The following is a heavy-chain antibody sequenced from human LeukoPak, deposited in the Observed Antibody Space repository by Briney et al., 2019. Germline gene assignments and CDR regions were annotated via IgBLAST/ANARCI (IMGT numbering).Heavy chain of an antibody. J-gene: IGHJ6*02. Sequence: SETLSLTCTVSGGSISSYYWSWIRQPAGKGLEWIGRIYTSGSTNYNPSLKSRVTMSVDTSKNQFSLKLSSVTAADTAVYYCAREVALWPRALVGMDVWGQGTTVTVSS. V-gene: IGHV4-4*07. CDR1: GGSISSYY. D-gene: IGHD3-10*01. CDR3: AREVALWPRALVGMDV. CDR2: IYTSGST.